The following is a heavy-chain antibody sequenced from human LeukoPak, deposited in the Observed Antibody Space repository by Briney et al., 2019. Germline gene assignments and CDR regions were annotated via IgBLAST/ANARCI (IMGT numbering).Heavy chain of an antibody. D-gene: IGHD6-13*01. CDR2: IRYDGSNK. Sequence: GGSLRLSCAASGFTFSSYGMHWVRQAPGKGLEWVAFIRYDGSNKYYADSVKGRFTISRDNSKNTLYLQMNSLRAEDTAVYYCAKTIAERGYYYYYMDVWGKGTTVTVSS. V-gene: IGHV3-30*02. J-gene: IGHJ6*03. CDR1: GFTFSSYG. CDR3: AKTIAERGYYYYYMDV.